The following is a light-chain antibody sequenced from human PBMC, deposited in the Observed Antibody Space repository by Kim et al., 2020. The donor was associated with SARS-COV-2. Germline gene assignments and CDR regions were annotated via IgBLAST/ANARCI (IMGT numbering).Light chain of an antibody. CDR2: EDN. V-gene: IGLV6-57*01. J-gene: IGLJ3*02. CDR1: SGSIATNY. CDR3: QSYDSSNQV. Sequence: NFMLTQPHSVSESPGKTVTISCTRSSGSIATNYVQWYQLRPGSSPTTVIYEDNQRPSGVPDRFSDSIDSSSNSASLTISGLKTEDEADYYCQSYDSSNQVFGGGTQLTVL.